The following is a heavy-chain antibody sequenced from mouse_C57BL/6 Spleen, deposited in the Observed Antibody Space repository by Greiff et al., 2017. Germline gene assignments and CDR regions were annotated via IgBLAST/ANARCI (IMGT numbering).Heavy chain of an antibody. CDR3: ASEHTVVATKAY. CDR1: GYTFTSYW. CDR2: IYPGSGST. D-gene: IGHD1-1*01. V-gene: IGHV1-55*01. Sequence: QVQLQQPGAELVKPGASVKMSCKASGYTFTSYWITWVKQRPGQGLEWIGDIYPGSGSTNYNEKFKSKATLTVDTSSSTAYMQLSSLTSEDSAVYYCASEHTVVATKAYWGQGTLVTVSA. J-gene: IGHJ3*01.